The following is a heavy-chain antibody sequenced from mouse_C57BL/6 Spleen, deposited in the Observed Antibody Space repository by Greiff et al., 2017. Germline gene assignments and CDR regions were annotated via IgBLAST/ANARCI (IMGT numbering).Heavy chain of an antibody. Sequence: QVQLQQSGAELVMPGASVKLSCKASGYTFTSYWMHWVKQRPGQGLEWIGEIDPSDSYTNYNQKFKGKSTLTVDKSSSSAYMQLSILTTEDSAVYYCASAYYSNPAWFAYWGQGTLVTVSA. V-gene: IGHV1-69*01. CDR1: GYTFTSYW. CDR3: ASAYYSNPAWFAY. CDR2: IDPSDSYT. J-gene: IGHJ3*01. D-gene: IGHD2-5*01.